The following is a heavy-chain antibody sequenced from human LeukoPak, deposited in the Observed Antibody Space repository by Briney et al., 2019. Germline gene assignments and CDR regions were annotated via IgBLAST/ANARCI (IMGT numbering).Heavy chain of an antibody. J-gene: IGHJ4*02. Sequence: GGSLRLSCAASGFTFSSYAMSWVRQAPGKGLEWVSAISGSGGSTYYADSVKGRFTISRDNSKNTLYLQMNSLRAEDTAVYYCAKDMLALPPPGHFADYWGQGTLVTVSS. CDR1: GFTFSSYA. D-gene: IGHD3-3*02. CDR3: AKDMLALPPPGHFADY. V-gene: IGHV3-23*01. CDR2: ISGSGGST.